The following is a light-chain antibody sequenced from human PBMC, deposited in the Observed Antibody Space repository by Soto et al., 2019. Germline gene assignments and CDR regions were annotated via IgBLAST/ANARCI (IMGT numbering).Light chain of an antibody. Sequence: DIQMTQSPSSLSASVGDRVTITCRASQGISNFLAWYQQKPGKVPKLLISAASTLQSGVPYRFSGSGSGTDFTLTITSLQPEDVATYFCQKYSSVLTFGQGTRLEIK. J-gene: IGKJ5*01. CDR2: AAS. CDR3: QKYSSVLT. V-gene: IGKV1-27*01. CDR1: QGISNF.